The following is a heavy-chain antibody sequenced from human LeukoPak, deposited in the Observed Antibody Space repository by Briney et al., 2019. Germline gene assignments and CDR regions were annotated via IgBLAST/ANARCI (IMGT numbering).Heavy chain of an antibody. CDR2: IIPIFGTA. J-gene: IGHJ5*02. Sequence: SVRVSCKASGYTFTNYGISWVRQAPGQGLEWMGGIIPIFGTANYAQKFQGRVTITADKSTSTAYMELSSLRSEDTAVYYCARKGHDYGDYGGFWFDPWGQGTLVTVSS. V-gene: IGHV1-69*06. CDR1: GYTFTNYG. CDR3: ARKGHDYGDYGGFWFDP. D-gene: IGHD4-17*01.